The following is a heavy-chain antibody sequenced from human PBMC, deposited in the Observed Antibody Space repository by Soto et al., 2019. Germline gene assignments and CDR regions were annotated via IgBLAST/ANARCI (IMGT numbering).Heavy chain of an antibody. D-gene: IGHD6-19*01. J-gene: IGHJ6*02. Sequence: EVQLVESGGGLVQPGGSLRLSCAASGFTFSSYSMNWVRQAPGKGLEWVLYISSSSSTIYYADSVKGRFTISRDNAKNSLYLQMNSLRDEDTAVYYCARGTSSGWPLTVYYYGMDVWGQGTTVTVSS. CDR2: ISSSSSTI. V-gene: IGHV3-48*02. CDR1: GFTFSSYS. CDR3: ARGTSSGWPLTVYYYGMDV.